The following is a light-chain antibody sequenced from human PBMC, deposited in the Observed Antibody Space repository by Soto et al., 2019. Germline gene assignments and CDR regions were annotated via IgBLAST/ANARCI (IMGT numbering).Light chain of an antibody. Sequence: DLQMTQSPPSLSASVGDRVTVTCRASHAIGNSLAWYQQRPGKSPRLLIYDASTLQSGVTGRFSGSGSGTDFTLVISSLRPEDVATYYCQKYNSESLTFGGGTKVEVK. CDR3: QKYNSESLT. CDR2: DAS. J-gene: IGKJ4*01. V-gene: IGKV1-27*01. CDR1: HAIGNS.